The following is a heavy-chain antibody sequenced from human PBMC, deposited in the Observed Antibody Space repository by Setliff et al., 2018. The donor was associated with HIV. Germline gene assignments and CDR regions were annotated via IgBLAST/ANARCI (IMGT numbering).Heavy chain of an antibody. V-gene: IGHV4-31*03. CDR2: IYYSGST. J-gene: IGHJ4*02. CDR1: GGSMTSGDYY. Sequence: PSETLSLTCTVSGGSMTSGDYYWTWIRQHPVKGLEWIGYIYYSGSTYYNPSLKSRVTISVDTSKNQFSLHLSSVTAADTAVFYCARGVLGYCRSGTCYSTYFDYWGQGTLVTVSS. D-gene: IGHD2-2*03. CDR3: ARGVLGYCRSGTCYSTYFDY.